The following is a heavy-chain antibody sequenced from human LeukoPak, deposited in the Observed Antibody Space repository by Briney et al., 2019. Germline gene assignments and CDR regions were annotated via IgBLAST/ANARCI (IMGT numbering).Heavy chain of an antibody. Sequence: PGGSLRLTCAASGFTFNSYWMRWDRQAPGKGLVWVSRIKSDGSSTSYADSVKGRFTISRDNAKNTLYLQMNSLRAEDTAVYYCARSYGMDVWGQGTTVTVSS. CDR3: ARSYGMDV. CDR2: IKSDGSST. J-gene: IGHJ6*02. CDR1: GFTFNSYW. V-gene: IGHV3-74*01.